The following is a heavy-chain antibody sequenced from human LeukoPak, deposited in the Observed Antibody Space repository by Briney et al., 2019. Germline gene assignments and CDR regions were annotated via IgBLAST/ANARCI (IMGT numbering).Heavy chain of an antibody. CDR2: IIPIFGTA. V-gene: IGHV1-69*13. D-gene: IGHD3-10*01. CDR3: ARDVYGSGSYYNGLHYYGMDV. Sequence: ASVKVSCKASGGTFSSYAISWVRQAPGQGLEWMGGIIPIFGTANYAQKFQGRVTITADESTSTAYMELSSLRSEDTAVYYCARDVYGSGSYYNGLHYYGMDVWGQGTTVTVSS. J-gene: IGHJ6*02. CDR1: GGTFSSYA.